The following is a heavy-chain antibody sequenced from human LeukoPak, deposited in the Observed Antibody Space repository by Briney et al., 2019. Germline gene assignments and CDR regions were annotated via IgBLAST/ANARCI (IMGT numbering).Heavy chain of an antibody. CDR3: ARGPPASYYDILTGYGAGFDP. CDR1: GGSISSYY. V-gene: IGHV4-59*01. CDR2: IYYSGST. J-gene: IGHJ5*02. D-gene: IGHD3-9*01. Sequence: PSETLSLTCTVSGGSISSYYWSWIRQPPGKGLEWIGYIYYSGSTNYNPSLKSRVTISVDTSKNQFSLKLSSVTAADTAVYYCARGPPASYYDILTGYGAGFDPWGQGTPVTVSS.